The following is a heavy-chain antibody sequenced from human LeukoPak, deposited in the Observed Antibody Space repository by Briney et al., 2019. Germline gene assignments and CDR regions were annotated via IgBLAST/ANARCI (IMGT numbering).Heavy chain of an antibody. CDR1: GFTFSSYG. Sequence: GGSLRLPCAASGFTFSSYGMHWVRQAPGKGLEWVSHITASGTAMFYADSVKGRFTISRDNAKNSLYLQMNSLRDEDTAVYYCASSGSYRFDYWGQGTLVTVSS. CDR3: ASSGSYRFDY. J-gene: IGHJ4*02. CDR2: ITASGTAM. D-gene: IGHD1-26*01. V-gene: IGHV3-48*02.